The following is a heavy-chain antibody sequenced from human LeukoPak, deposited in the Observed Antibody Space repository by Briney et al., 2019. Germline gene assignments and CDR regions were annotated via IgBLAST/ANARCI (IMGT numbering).Heavy chain of an antibody. J-gene: IGHJ4*02. Sequence: GGSLRLSCSVSGFTFGTYWMNWVRQAPGKGLEWVSGISGSGGGTYYADSVKGRFTISRDNSKNTLYLQMNSLRVEDTAVYYCARKTYLDYWGQGTLVTVSS. CDR2: ISGSGGGT. CDR3: ARKTYLDY. D-gene: IGHD1-14*01. V-gene: IGHV3-23*01. CDR1: GFTFGTYW.